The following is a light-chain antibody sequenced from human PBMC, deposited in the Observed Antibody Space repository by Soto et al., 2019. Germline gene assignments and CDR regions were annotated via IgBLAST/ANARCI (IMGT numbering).Light chain of an antibody. CDR2: GAS. Sequence: EIVLTQSPGTLSLYTGERATLSCRASQSVSSSYLAWYQQKPGQTPRLLIYGASSRATGIPDRFSGSGSGTDFTLTISRLEPEDFAVYYCQQYGSSPITFGQGTKVDIK. V-gene: IGKV3-20*01. CDR1: QSVSSSY. CDR3: QQYGSSPIT. J-gene: IGKJ1*01.